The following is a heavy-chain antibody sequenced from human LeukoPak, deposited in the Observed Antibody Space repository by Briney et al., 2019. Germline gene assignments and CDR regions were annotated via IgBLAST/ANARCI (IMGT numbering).Heavy chain of an antibody. J-gene: IGHJ4*02. Sequence: SETLSLTCAVYGGSFSGYYWSWIRQPPGKGLEWIGEIDHSGSTNYNPSLKSRVTISVDTSKNQFSLKLSSVTAADTAVYYCARGGVVPAAIGARVDYWGQGTLVTVSS. CDR1: GGSFSGYY. V-gene: IGHV4-34*01. D-gene: IGHD2-2*02. CDR2: IDHSGST. CDR3: ARGGVVPAAIGARVDY.